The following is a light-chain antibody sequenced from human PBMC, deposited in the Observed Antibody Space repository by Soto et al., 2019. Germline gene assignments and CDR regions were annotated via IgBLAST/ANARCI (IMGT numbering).Light chain of an antibody. Sequence: AIQLTQSPSSLSASVGDRVTITCRAIQGISSALAWYQQKPGKAPKLLIYDASSLESGVPSRFSGSGSGTDFTLSISSLQPEDFATYYCQQFILFGGGTKVEIK. CDR3: QQFIL. J-gene: IGKJ4*01. CDR2: DAS. CDR1: QGISSA. V-gene: IGKV1-13*02.